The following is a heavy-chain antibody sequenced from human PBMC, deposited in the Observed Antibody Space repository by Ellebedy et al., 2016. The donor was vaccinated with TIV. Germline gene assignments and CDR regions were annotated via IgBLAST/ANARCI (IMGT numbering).Heavy chain of an antibody. Sequence: PGGSLRLSCAASGFTFSSYAMTWVRQAPGKGLEWVSGISGGAGSTVYAESVKGRFTISRENAKNSLYLQMNSLRAGDTAVYYCARATSGFDFWGQGALVTVSS. CDR3: ARATSGFDF. V-gene: IGHV3-23*01. D-gene: IGHD3-10*01. J-gene: IGHJ4*02. CDR2: ISGGAGST. CDR1: GFTFSSYA.